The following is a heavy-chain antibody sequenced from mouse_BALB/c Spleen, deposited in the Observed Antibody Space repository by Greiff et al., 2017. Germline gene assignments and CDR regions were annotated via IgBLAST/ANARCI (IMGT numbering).Heavy chain of an antibody. CDR2: ISSGGSYT. CDR1: GFTFSSYG. D-gene: IGHD2-1*01. CDR3: ARHDGKKTAMDY. V-gene: IGHV5-6*01. Sequence: DVQLVESGGDLVKPGGSLKLSCAASGFTFSSYGMSWVRQTPDKRLEWVATISSGGSYTYYPDSVKGRFTISRDNAKNTLYLQMSSLKSEDTAMYYCARHDGKKTAMDYWGQGTAVTVAS. J-gene: IGHJ4*01.